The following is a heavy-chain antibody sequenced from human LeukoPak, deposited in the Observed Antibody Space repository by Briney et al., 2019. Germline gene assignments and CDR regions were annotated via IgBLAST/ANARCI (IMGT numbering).Heavy chain of an antibody. CDR2: VIHSQSI. CDR3: ARGIRGGGMNASGYYRYHYNGLDV. V-gene: IGHV4-34*01. J-gene: IGHJ6*02. D-gene: IGHD5-12*01. CDR1: GGSLSGYY. Sequence: SETLSLTCAVSGGSLSGYYWSWIRQSPGKGLEWIGEVIHSQSINLNPSLMSRLAISVDTSKNQFSLRLSSVTAADTAVYFCARGIRGGGMNASGYYRYHYNGLDVWGQGTTVTVSS.